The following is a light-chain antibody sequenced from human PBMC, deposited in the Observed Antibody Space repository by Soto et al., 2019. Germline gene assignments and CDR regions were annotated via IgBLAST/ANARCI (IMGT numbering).Light chain of an antibody. CDR2: KVS. V-gene: IGKV2-30*01. CDR3: MQGTHWPPYT. CDR1: QSLLYSDGNTH. Sequence: DVVMTQSPLSLAVTLGQPASISCRSSQSLLYSDGNTHLNWFLQRPGQSPRRLIYKVSNRDSGVPDRFSGSGSGTDFTLKISRVEAEDVGVYYCMQGTHWPPYTFGQGTKLEIK. J-gene: IGKJ2*01.